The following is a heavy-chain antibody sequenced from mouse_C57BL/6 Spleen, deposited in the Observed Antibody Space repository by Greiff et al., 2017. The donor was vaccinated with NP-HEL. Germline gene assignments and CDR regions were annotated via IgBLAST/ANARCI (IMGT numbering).Heavy chain of an antibody. CDR2: INPSSGYT. J-gene: IGHJ4*01. CDR1: GYTFTSYT. Sequence: QVQLQQSGAELARPGASVKMSCKASGYTFTSYTMHWVKQRPGQGLEWIGYINPSSGYTKYNKKFKDKATLTADKSSSTAYMQLSSLTSEDSAVYYCARSGYSNFGYYAMDYWGQGTSVTVSS. D-gene: IGHD2-5*01. CDR3: ARSGYSNFGYYAMDY. V-gene: IGHV1-4*01.